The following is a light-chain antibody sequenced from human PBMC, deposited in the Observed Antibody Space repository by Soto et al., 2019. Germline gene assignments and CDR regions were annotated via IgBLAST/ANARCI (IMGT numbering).Light chain of an antibody. CDR3: QQYMSPVT. J-gene: IGKJ1*01. CDR2: GAS. CDR1: QSVDTTF. V-gene: IGKV3-20*01. Sequence: EIVLTQSPGSLSLSPGERATLSCRASQSVDTTFFAWYQKKPGQAPRLLIYGASKRATGITDRFSGSGSGTDFTLIISRLEHEDFAEYYWQQYMSPVTFGQGTKVEIK.